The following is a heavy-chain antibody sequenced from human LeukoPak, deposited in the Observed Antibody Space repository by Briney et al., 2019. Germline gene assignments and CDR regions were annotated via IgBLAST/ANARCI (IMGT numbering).Heavy chain of an antibody. Sequence: SVKVSCKASGGTFSSYAISWVRQAPGQGLEWMGGIIPIFGTANYAQKFQGRVAITTDESTSTAYMELSSLRSEDTAVYYCASTALDSSGYYSADAFDIWGQGTMVTVSS. D-gene: IGHD3-22*01. CDR1: GGTFSSYA. V-gene: IGHV1-69*05. CDR3: ASTALDSSGYYSADAFDI. CDR2: IIPIFGTA. J-gene: IGHJ3*02.